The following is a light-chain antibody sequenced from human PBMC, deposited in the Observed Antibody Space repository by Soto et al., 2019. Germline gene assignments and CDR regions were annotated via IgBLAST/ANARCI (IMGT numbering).Light chain of an antibody. V-gene: IGKV3-20*01. Sequence: EIMLTQSPGTQSLSQGERSTLSCRASQSVSSNYLAWYQQKPGQAPRLLIYGASSRATGIPDRFSGSGSGTDFTLTIRRLEPEDFAVYYCQQYGSSYPWTFGQGTKVDI. J-gene: IGKJ1*01. CDR3: QQYGSSYPWT. CDR1: QSVSSNY. CDR2: GAS.